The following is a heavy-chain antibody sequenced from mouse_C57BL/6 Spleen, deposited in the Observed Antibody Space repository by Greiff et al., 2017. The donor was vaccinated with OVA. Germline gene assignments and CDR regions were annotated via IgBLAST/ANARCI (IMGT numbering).Heavy chain of an antibody. CDR1: GYTFTSYW. V-gene: IGHV1-69*01. Sequence: QVQLQQPGAELVRPGSSVKLSCKASGYTFTSYWMHWVKQRPGQGLEWIGEIDPSDSYTNYNQKFKGKSTLTVDKSSSTAYMQLSSLTSEDSAVYYCASGYDYYFDYWGQGTTLTVSS. D-gene: IGHD2-4*01. CDR2: IDPSDSYT. CDR3: ASGYDYYFDY. J-gene: IGHJ2*01.